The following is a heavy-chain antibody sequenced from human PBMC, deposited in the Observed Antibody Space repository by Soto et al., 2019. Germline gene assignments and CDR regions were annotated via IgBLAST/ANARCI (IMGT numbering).Heavy chain of an antibody. D-gene: IGHD6-6*01. V-gene: IGHV3-48*02. CDR1: GFTFSTYS. Sequence: EVQLVESGGGLVQPGGSLRLSCAASGFTFSTYSMNWVRQAPGKGLEWVSYISSRSYTIYYVDSVKGRFTISRDNAKNTLYLQMNSPRDEDAAVYYCARGGSSSDNGMDVWGQWTTVTVSS. CDR2: ISSRSYTI. J-gene: IGHJ6*02. CDR3: ARGGSSSDNGMDV.